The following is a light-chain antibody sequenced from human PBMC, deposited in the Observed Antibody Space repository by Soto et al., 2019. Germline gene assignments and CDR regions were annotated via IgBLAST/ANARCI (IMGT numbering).Light chain of an antibody. V-gene: IGKV1-39*01. CDR1: QSISVY. Sequence: DTPMTQSPSSLSASVGDRVTITCRASQSISVYLNWYRQRPGRAPELLIYGTSSLESGVPSRFSGTRSGSDFTLTISSLQPEDSATYYCQQTHNTPRTFGQGTKLEIK. J-gene: IGKJ2*01. CDR3: QQTHNTPRT. CDR2: GTS.